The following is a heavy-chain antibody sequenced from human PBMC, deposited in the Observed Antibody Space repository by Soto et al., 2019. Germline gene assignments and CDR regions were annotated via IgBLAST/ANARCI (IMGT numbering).Heavy chain of an antibody. CDR1: GFTFSSYG. CDR3: AKLLVARDNLPDY. V-gene: IGHV3-30*18. J-gene: IGHJ4*02. D-gene: IGHD1-20*01. Sequence: VGSLRLSCATSGFTFSSYGMHWVRQAPGKGLGWVAVISYDGSNKYYADSVKGRFTISRDNSKNTLYLQMNSLRAEDTAVYYCAKLLVARDNLPDYWGQGTLVTVSS. CDR2: ISYDGSNK.